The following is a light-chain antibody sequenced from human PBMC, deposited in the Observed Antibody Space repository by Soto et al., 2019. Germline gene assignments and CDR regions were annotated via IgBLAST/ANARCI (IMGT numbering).Light chain of an antibody. J-gene: IGKJ1*01. CDR1: QSVSSY. V-gene: IGKV3-15*01. CDR2: ATS. Sequence: EIVLTQSPATLSLSPGERATHSCRASQSVSSYLAWYQQKPGQAPRLLIYATSTRATGIPARFSGSGSGSEFTLTITSLQSEDSAAYYCQQYNDWPPWTFGQGTKVDIK. CDR3: QQYNDWPPWT.